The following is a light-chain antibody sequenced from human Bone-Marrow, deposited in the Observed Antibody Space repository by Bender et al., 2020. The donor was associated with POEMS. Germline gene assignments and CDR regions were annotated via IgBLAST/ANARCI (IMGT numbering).Light chain of an antibody. Sequence: QSVLTQPPSASGTPGQRVTISCSGSRSNIGSNVVNWYQQIPGTAPKLMIYDVSKRPSGVPDRFSGSKSGNTASLTVSGLQAEDEADYYCCSYAGSSTFKVFGGGTKLTVL. J-gene: IGLJ3*02. CDR1: RSNIGSNV. CDR3: CSYAGSSTFKV. V-gene: IGLV1-44*01. CDR2: DVS.